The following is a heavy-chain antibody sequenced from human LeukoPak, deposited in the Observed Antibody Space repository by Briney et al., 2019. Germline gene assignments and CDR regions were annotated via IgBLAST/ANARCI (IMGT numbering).Heavy chain of an antibody. Sequence: SETLSLTCTVSGGSISSSSYYWGWIRQPPGKGLEWIGSIYYSGSTYYNPSLKSRVPISVDTSKNQFSLKLSSVTAADTAVYYCGASGFNWFDPWGQGTLVTVSS. CDR2: IYYSGST. CDR1: GGSISSSSYY. V-gene: IGHV4-39*01. J-gene: IGHJ5*02. CDR3: GASGFNWFDP.